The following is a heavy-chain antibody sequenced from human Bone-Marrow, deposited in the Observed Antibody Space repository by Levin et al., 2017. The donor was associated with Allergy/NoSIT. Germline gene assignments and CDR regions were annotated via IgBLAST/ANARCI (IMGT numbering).Heavy chain of an antibody. CDR3: ASWAMFYYDGSDFDYFYYGMDV. D-gene: IGHD3-16*01. V-gene: IGHV3-21*06. CDR2: ISGGSSRI. J-gene: IGHJ6*02. Sequence: NPGESLKISCAASGLSFSNYDMNWVRQAPGKGLEWVSSISGGSSRIYYADSVKGRFTISRDNAKNSLYLQMNSLRVEDTAVYYCASWAMFYYDGSDFDYFYYGMDVWGQGTTVTVSS. CDR1: GLSFSNYD.